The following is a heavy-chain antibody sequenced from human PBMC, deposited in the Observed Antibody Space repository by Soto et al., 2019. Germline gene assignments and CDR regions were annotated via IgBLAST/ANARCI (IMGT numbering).Heavy chain of an antibody. CDR1: GGSISSSSYY. D-gene: IGHD3-22*01. CDR2: IYYSGST. V-gene: IGHV4-39*01. Sequence: LSLTCTVSGGSISSSSYYWGWIRQPPGKGLEWIGSIYYSGSTYYNPSLKSRVTISVDTSKNQFSLKLSSVTAADTAVYYCASLAPTYYYDSSGLVGNWFDPWGQGTLVTVSS. CDR3: ASLAPTYYYDSSGLVGNWFDP. J-gene: IGHJ5*02.